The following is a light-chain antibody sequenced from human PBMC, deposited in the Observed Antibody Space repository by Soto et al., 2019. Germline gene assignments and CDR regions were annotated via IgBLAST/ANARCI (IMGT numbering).Light chain of an antibody. CDR2: EVS. J-gene: IGLJ2*01. CDR3: SSYTSSNTLV. V-gene: IGLV2-14*01. Sequence: QSVLTQPASVSGSPGQSITISCTGTTSDVGGYNYVSWYQQYPGIAPKLMIYEVSHRPSGVSYRFSGSKSGNTASLTISGLQAEDEADYYCSSYTSSNTLVFGGGTKVTVL. CDR1: TSDVGGYNY.